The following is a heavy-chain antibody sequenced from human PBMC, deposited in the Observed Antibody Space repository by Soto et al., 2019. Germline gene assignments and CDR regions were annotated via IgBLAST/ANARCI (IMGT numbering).Heavy chain of an antibody. V-gene: IGHV4-59*01. CDR1: GGSISSYY. CDR2: IYYSGST. J-gene: IGHJ6*02. CDR3: ARVLVAGYYYYYGMDV. Sequence: QVQLQESGPGLVKPSETLSLTCTVSGGSISSYYWSWIRQPPGKGLEWIGYIYYSGSTNYNPSLKSRVTISVDTSKNQFSLKLSSVTAADTAVYYCARVLVAGYYYYYGMDVWGQGTTVTVSS. D-gene: IGHD6-19*01.